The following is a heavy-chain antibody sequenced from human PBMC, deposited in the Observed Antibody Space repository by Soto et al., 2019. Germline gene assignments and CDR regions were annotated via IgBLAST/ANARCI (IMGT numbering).Heavy chain of an antibody. J-gene: IGHJ6*01. V-gene: IGHV1-18*04. CDR2: ISGYNGNT. CDR3: AREAAAERNYYGLDC. D-gene: IGHD6-13*01. CDR1: GYIFSRYG. Sequence: QVQLVQSGPEVMKPGASVKVSCKASGYIFSRYGISWVRQAPGQGREWMAWISGYNGNTKFGERVQGRVNVTTDTSTSTACMAVRSLRSGDTAVYYGAREAAAERNYYGLDCWGPGTRVIVSS.